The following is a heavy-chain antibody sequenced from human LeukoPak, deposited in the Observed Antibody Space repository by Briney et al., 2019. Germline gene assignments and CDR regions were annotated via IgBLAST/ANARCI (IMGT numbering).Heavy chain of an antibody. V-gene: IGHV3-30*04. D-gene: IGHD5-24*01. CDR2: IIENGSNQ. J-gene: IGHJ4*02. Sequence: PGGSLRLSCAASGFTFSNYIMHWVRQAPGKGLDWVAVIIENGSNQYYADSVKGRFTISRDNSKNTLFLQMNSLRAEDTAVYYCAKDDGWVQYANWGQGTLVTVSS. CDR3: AKDDGWVQYAN. CDR1: GFTFSNYI.